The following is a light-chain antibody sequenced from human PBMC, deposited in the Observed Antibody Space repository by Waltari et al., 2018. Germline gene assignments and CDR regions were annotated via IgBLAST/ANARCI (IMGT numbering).Light chain of an antibody. J-gene: IGLJ2*01. Sequence: QSALTQPASVSRSPGQSIPLSCTGTSSDVGGYNYVTWYQQHPGKAPKLMIYDVSKRPSGVSNRFSGSKSGNTASLTISGLQAEDEADYYCSSYTSSSTVVFGGGTKLTVL. CDR1: SSDVGGYNY. V-gene: IGLV2-14*01. CDR2: DVS. CDR3: SSYTSSSTVV.